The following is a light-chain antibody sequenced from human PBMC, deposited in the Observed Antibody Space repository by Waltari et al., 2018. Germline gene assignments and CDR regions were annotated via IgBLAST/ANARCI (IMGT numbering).Light chain of an antibody. Sequence: QSALTQPASVSGSPGQSITISCTGPSSDLGNFNSVSWYQQHPGKAPKLMIFEVTNRPSGISNRFSGSKSDNTAFLTISGLQAEDEADYYCSSYSSSTSLCVFGTGTKVTVL. CDR3: SSYSSSTSLCV. V-gene: IGLV2-14*01. CDR1: SSDLGNFNS. J-gene: IGLJ1*01. CDR2: EVT.